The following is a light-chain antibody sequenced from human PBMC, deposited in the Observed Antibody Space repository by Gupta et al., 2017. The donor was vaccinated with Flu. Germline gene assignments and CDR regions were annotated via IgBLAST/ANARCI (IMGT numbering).Light chain of an antibody. CDR1: AGAVTGGHY. CDR2: SAS. CDR3: QIYYPSYWL. V-gene: IGLV7-43*01. J-gene: IGLJ3*02. Sequence: QTVGTQERPLAVAPGCPVSPSYSSSAGAVTGGHYANWFQQKPGQAPRPLIYSASHKHSWTPARFSGSLLGGKAALTLSGVRPEDEADYFCQIYYPSYWLFGGGTRLTVL.